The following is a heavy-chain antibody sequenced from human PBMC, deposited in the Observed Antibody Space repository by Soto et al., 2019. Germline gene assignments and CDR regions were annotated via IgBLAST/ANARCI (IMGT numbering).Heavy chain of an antibody. CDR3: ARAGNTYGMAV. Sequence: GGPLRLSCTASGFTVSSNYMSWVRQAPGKGLEWVSVIYSGGSTYYADSVKGRFTISRDNSKNTLYLQMNSLRAEDTAVYYCARAGNTYGMAVWGQGTTVTVSS. V-gene: IGHV3-53*01. CDR1: GFTVSSNY. CDR2: IYSGGST. J-gene: IGHJ6*02.